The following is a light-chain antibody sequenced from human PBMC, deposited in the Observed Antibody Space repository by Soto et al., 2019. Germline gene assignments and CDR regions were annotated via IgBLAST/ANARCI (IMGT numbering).Light chain of an antibody. CDR3: AAWEDDRHVWL. CDR2: SSN. CDR1: DSNIGSTA. V-gene: IGLV1-44*01. Sequence: QSVLTQPPSVSATPGQGVTLSCSGGDSNIGSTAVNWYQQLPGTAPKLLIYSSNQRPSGDPDRISGSKSGTSGSLAISGLQSEDEADYYCAAWEDDRHVWLFGGGTKLTVL. J-gene: IGLJ3*02.